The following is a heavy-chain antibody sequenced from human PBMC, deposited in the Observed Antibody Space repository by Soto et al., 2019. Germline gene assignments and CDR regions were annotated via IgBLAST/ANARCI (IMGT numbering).Heavy chain of an antibody. CDR3: AREGRGKKAGYNGLVSLGY. Sequence: SVKVSCKVSGSRFSNYVISWVRQAPGHGLEWLGRIIPIFNSTKYAQSFQGRVTITADKSTSTASLELSSLRSDDPAVYYCAREGRGKKAGYNGLVSLGYWGQGTLVTVSS. V-gene: IGHV1-69*06. CDR2: IIPIFNST. CDR1: GSRFSNYV. D-gene: IGHD2-2*02. J-gene: IGHJ4*02.